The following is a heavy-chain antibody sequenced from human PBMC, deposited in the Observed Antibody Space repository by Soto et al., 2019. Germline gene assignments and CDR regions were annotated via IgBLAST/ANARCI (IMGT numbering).Heavy chain of an antibody. D-gene: IGHD3-16*01. CDR2: ISASGGNI. V-gene: IGHV3-23*01. CDR1: GFIFSDYA. J-gene: IGHJ2*01. Sequence: EVQLLESGGGLARPGGSLRLSCVASGFIFSDYAMTWIRQAPGKGLEWVATISASGGNIEYTDSLKGRFTISRDNSKKTVYLQINGLTADDTAVHYCAKVAGGLGYFDLWGRGTRVTVSS. CDR3: AKVAGGLGYFDL.